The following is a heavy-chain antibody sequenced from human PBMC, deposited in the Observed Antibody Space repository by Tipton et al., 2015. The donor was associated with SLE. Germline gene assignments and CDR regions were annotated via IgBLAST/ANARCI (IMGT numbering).Heavy chain of an antibody. CDR1: GGSFSGYY. CDR2: INHSGST. D-gene: IGHD1-26*01. V-gene: IGHV4-34*01. J-gene: IGHJ5*02. CDR3: ARVAATRGWFDP. Sequence: GLVKPSETLSLTCAVYGGSFSGYYWSWIRQPPGKGLEWIGEINHSGSTNYNPSLKSRVTISVDTSKNQFSLKLSSVTAADTAVYYCARVAATRGWFDPWGQGTLVTVSS.